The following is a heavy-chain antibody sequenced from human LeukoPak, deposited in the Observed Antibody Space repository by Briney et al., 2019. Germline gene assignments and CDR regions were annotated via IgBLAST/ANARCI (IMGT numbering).Heavy chain of an antibody. V-gene: IGHV3-30-3*01. D-gene: IGHD1-26*01. CDR3: ARDKSGSYRYYYYYGMDV. Sequence: GGSLRLSCAASGFTFSSYAMHWVRQAPGKGLEWEAVISYDGSNKYYADSVKGRFTISRDNSKNTLYLQMNSLRAEDTAVYYCARDKSGSYRYYYYYGMDVWGQATTVTVSS. CDR1: GFTFSSYA. J-gene: IGHJ6*02. CDR2: ISYDGSNK.